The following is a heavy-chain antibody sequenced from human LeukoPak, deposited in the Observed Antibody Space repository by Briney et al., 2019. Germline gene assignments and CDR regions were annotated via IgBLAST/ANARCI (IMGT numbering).Heavy chain of an antibody. D-gene: IGHD3-16*01. CDR1: GFTFSIYG. CDR2: ILYDGSNK. V-gene: IGHV3-30*02. Sequence: GGSLRLSCAASGFTFSIYGMHWVRQAPGKGLEWVTFILYDGSNKYYADSVKGRFTISRDNSKNTLYLQMNSLRAEDTAVYYCARDWANSREVGEAWGQGTLVTVSS. J-gene: IGHJ5*02. CDR3: ARDWANSREVGEA.